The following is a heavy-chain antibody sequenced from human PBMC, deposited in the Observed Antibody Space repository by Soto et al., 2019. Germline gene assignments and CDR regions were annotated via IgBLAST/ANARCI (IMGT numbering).Heavy chain of an antibody. V-gene: IGHV3-15*01. CDR1: GFSLSDAW. CDR3: TTQGGGDDIYFDY. Sequence: GGSLRLSCAASGFSLSDAWMIWVRQAPGKGLQWVGRIKSKSDGETTDYAAPVKGRFAISRDDSKKTVYLRMNSLKTEDTATYFCTTQGGGDDIYFDYWGQGTLVTVSS. D-gene: IGHD3-16*01. J-gene: IGHJ4*02. CDR2: IKSKSDGETT.